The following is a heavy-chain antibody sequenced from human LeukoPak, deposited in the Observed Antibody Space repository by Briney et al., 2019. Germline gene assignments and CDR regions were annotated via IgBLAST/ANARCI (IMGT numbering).Heavy chain of an antibody. Sequence: SETLSLTCTVSGGPIRSYYWSWIRQPPGKGLEWIGYIYTSGSTSYSPSLKSRVTMSLDTSKSQFSLKLSSVTATDTAVYYCARHAGPRYFDSWGQGTLVTVSS. CDR1: GGPIRSYY. J-gene: IGHJ4*02. V-gene: IGHV4-4*09. CDR3: ARHAGPRYFDS. CDR2: IYTSGST.